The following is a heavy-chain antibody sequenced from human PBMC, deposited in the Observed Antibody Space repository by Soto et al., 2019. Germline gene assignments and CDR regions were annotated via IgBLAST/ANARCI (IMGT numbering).Heavy chain of an antibody. D-gene: IGHD2-15*01. CDR1: GFTFSSYS. CDR2: ISSSSSTI. Sequence: GGSLRLSCAASGFTFSSYSMNWVRQAPGKGLEWVSYISSSSSTIYYADSVKGRFTISRDNAKNSLYLQMNSLRAEDTAVYYCARDPGYRPYYMDVWGKGTTVTVSS. CDR3: ARDPGYRPYYMDV. J-gene: IGHJ6*03. V-gene: IGHV3-48*01.